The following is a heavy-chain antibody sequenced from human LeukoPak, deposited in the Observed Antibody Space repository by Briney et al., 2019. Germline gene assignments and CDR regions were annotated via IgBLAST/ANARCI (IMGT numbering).Heavy chain of an antibody. Sequence: GASVKVSCKASGYTFTIYDIHWVRQATGQGLEWMGWMNPNTGNTGYAQKFQGRVTISRNTSINTAYMDLSSLRSEDTAVYYCARGRLGQGTNIKNNWFDPWGQGTLVTVSS. CDR3: ARGRLGQGTNIKNNWFDP. D-gene: IGHD2-8*01. CDR1: GYTFTIYD. CDR2: MNPNTGNT. V-gene: IGHV1-8*03. J-gene: IGHJ5*02.